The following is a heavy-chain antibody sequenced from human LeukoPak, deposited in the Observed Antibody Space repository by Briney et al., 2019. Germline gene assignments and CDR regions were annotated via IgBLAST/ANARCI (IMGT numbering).Heavy chain of an antibody. D-gene: IGHD3-10*01. J-gene: IGHJ5*02. Sequence: SETLSLTCAVYGGSFSGYYWSWIRQPPGKGLEWIGEINHSGSTNYNPSLKSRVTISVDTSKNQFSLKLSSVTAADTAVYYCARRKYYYGSGSYYYNWFDPWGQGTLVTVSS. V-gene: IGHV4-34*01. CDR2: INHSGST. CDR1: GGSFSGYY. CDR3: ARRKYYYGSGSYYYNWFDP.